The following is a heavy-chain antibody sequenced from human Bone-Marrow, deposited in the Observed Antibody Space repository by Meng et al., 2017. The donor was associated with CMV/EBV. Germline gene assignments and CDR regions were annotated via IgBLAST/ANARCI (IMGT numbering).Heavy chain of an antibody. Sequence: CKASGYTFTGYYMHWVRQAPGQGLEWMGIINPSGGSTSYAQKFQGRVTMTRDTSTSTAYMELSSLRSEDTAVYYCARAPVYTAMVIIWGQGTMVTVSS. V-gene: IGHV1-46*01. D-gene: IGHD5-18*01. CDR2: INPSGGST. CDR3: ARAPVYTAMVII. CDR1: GYTFTGYY. J-gene: IGHJ3*02.